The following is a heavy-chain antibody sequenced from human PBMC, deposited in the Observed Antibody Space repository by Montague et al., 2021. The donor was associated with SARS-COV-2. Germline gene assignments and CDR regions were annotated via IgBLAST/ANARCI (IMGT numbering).Heavy chain of an antibody. Sequence: SETLSLTCTVSGDSVKTNLYYWGWIRQPPGKGLEWIGNIYYTGTTYYNPSLKSRVTMSVDTSKNQFSLKLTSVTAADTAVYYCANADRGSSGNCYTPFDSWGQGTLVTVSS. V-gene: IGHV4-39*01. CDR1: GDSVKTNLYY. CDR2: IYYTGTT. CDR3: ANADRGSSGNCYTPFDS. J-gene: IGHJ4*02. D-gene: IGHD2-15*01.